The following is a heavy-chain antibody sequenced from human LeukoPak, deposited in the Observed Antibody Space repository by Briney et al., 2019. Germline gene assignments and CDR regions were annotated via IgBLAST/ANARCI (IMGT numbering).Heavy chain of an antibody. V-gene: IGHV1-8*01. Sequence: ASVKVSCKASGYTFTNYDINWVRQAPGQGLEWMGWMNPNSGNTGYAQKFQGRVTMTRNTSISTAYMELSSLRSEDTAVYYCASLFCSSTSCSYNWFDPWGQGTLVTVSS. CDR3: ASLFCSSTSCSYNWFDP. D-gene: IGHD2-2*01. CDR2: MNPNSGNT. J-gene: IGHJ5*02. CDR1: GYTFTNYD.